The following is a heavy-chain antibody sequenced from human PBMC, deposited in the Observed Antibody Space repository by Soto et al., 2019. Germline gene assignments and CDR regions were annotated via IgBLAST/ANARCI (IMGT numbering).Heavy chain of an antibody. CDR2: IYYSGST. Sequence: PSETLSLTCTVAVGSISSYYWGWIRRPPGKGLEWIGSIYYSGSTYYNPSLKSRVAISVDTSKNQFSLKLSSVTAADTAVYYCARRWANAFYYWGQETLVTVSS. J-gene: IGHJ4*02. CDR3: ARRWANAFYY. CDR1: VGSISSYY. D-gene: IGHD6-13*01. V-gene: IGHV4-39*01.